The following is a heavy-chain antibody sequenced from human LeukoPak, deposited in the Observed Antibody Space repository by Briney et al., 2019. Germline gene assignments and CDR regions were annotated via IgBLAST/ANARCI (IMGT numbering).Heavy chain of an antibody. J-gene: IGHJ4*02. CDR1: GYTFTSYD. CDR2: MSPNSGNT. CDR3: ARAGELY. D-gene: IGHD3-10*01. V-gene: IGHV1-8*02. Sequence: ASVKVSCKASGYTFTSYDINWVRQATGQGLEWMGWMSPNSGNTGYAQKFQGRVTMTRDTSISTAYMELSRLRSDDTAVYYCARAGELYWGQGTLVTVSS.